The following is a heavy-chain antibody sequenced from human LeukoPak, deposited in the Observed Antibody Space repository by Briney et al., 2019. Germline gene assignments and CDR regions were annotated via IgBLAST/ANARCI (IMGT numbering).Heavy chain of an antibody. V-gene: IGHV1-69*04. Sequence: GASVKVSCKASGGTFSNYTISWVRQAPGQGLEWMGRIIPILGIANYAQKFQGRVTITADKSTSTAYMELSSLRSEDTAVYYCARDLRYYYGSGTGQDAFDIWGQGTMVTVSS. CDR1: GGTFSNYT. D-gene: IGHD3-10*01. CDR3: ARDLRYYYGSGTGQDAFDI. CDR2: IIPILGIA. J-gene: IGHJ3*02.